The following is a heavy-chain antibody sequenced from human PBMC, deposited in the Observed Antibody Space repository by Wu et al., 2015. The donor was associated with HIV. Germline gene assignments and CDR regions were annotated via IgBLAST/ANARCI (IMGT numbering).Heavy chain of an antibody. D-gene: IGHD2-2*01. CDR2: VNPTSGNT. Sequence: QMQLVQSGAEVKKPGATLKVSCKASGYTFTDYYIHWVRQAPGQGLEWMGIVNPTSGNTNYAQKLQGRVTMTTDTSTSTAYMELRSLRSDDTAVYYCARAGVIYCSSTSCLLNWFDPWGQGTLVTVSS. J-gene: IGHJ5*02. CDR1: GYTFTDYY. CDR3: ARAGVIYCSSTSCLLNWFDP. V-gene: IGHV1-46*01.